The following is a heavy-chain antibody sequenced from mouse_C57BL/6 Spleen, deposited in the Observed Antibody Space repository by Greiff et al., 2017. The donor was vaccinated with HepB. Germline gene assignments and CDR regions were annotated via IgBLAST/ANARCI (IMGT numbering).Heavy chain of an antibody. Sequence: VKLQESGPELVKPGASVKISCKASGYAFSSSWMNWVKQRPGKGLEWIGRIYPGDGDTNYNGKFKGKATLTADKSSSTAYMQLSSLTSEDSAVYFCAFTTVVASFDYWGQGTTLTVSS. J-gene: IGHJ2*01. D-gene: IGHD1-1*01. V-gene: IGHV1-82*01. CDR1: GYAFSSSW. CDR2: IYPGDGDT. CDR3: AFTTVVASFDY.